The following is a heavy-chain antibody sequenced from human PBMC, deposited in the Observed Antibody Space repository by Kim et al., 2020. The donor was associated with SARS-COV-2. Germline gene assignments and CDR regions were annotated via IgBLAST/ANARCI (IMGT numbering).Heavy chain of an antibody. CDR2: IKEDGSEK. CDR1: GFTFSSYW. Sequence: GGSLRLSCAASGFTFSSYWMSWVRQAPGKGLEWVANIKEDGSEKYYVDSVKGRFTISRDNAKNSLYLHMNSLRAEDTAVYYCARVPVGYASGWYAHWGQGTLVTVSS. V-gene: IGHV3-7*01. J-gene: IGHJ4*02. D-gene: IGHD6-19*01. CDR3: ARVPVGYASGWYAH.